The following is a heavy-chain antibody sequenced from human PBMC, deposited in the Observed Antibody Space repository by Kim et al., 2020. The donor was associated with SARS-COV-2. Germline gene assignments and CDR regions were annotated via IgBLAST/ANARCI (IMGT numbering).Heavy chain of an antibody. D-gene: IGHD1-26*01. CDR2: ISWNSGSI. Sequence: GGSLRLSCAASGFTFDDYAMHWVRQAPGKGLEWVSGISWNSGSIGYADSVKGRFTISRDNAKNSLYLQMNSLRAEDTALYYCAKDADSGSYYYYYGMDVWGQGTTVTVSS. V-gene: IGHV3-9*01. CDR3: AKDADSGSYYYYYGMDV. CDR1: GFTFDDYA. J-gene: IGHJ6*02.